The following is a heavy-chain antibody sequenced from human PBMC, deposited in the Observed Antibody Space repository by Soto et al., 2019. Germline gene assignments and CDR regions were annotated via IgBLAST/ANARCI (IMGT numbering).Heavy chain of an antibody. V-gene: IGHV3-53*01. D-gene: IGHD3-22*01. CDR1: GFTVSSNY. J-gene: IGHJ1*01. CDR2: IYSGGST. Sequence: ESGGGLIQPGGSLRLSCAASGFTVSSNYMSWVRQAPGKGLEWVSVIYSGGSTYYADSVKGRFIISRDNSKNTLYLQMNSLRAEDTAVYYCARDRVESGYPEYFQHWGQGTLVTVSS. CDR3: ARDRVESGYPEYFQH.